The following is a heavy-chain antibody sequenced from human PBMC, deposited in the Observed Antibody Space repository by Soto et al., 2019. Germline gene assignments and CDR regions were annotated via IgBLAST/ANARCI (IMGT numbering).Heavy chain of an antibody. CDR3: ARDLRRGNYSPPSDY. CDR2: IIPIFGTA. J-gene: IGHJ4*02. D-gene: IGHD1-7*01. V-gene: IGHV1-69*13. CDR1: GGTFSSYA. Sequence: SVKVSCKTSGGTFSSYAISRVRQATGQGLEWMGGIIPIFGTANYAQKFQGRVTITADESTSTAYMELSSLRSEDTAVYYCARDLRRGNYSPPSDYWGQGALVTVSS.